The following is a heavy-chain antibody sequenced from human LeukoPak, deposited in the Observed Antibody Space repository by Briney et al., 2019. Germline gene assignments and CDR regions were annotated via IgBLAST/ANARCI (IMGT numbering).Heavy chain of an antibody. D-gene: IGHD3-10*01. CDR3: ARARRITMVRGVIESWFDP. CDR2: INPNSGGT. V-gene: IGHV1-2*02. Sequence: ASVKVSCKASGYTFTGYYMHWVRQAPGQGLEWMGWINPNSGGTNYAQKFQGRVTMTRDTSISTAYMELSRLRSDDTAVYYCARARRITMVRGVIESWFDPWGQVTLVTVSS. CDR1: GYTFTGYY. J-gene: IGHJ5*02.